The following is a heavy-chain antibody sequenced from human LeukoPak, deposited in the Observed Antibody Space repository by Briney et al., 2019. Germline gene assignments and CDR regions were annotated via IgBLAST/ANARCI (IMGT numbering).Heavy chain of an antibody. Sequence: RSSETLSLTCTVSGGSISSGSYYWSWIRQPAGKGLEWIGRIYTSGSTNYNPSLKSRVTISVDTSKSQFSLKLSSVTAADTAVYYCARGRRYYDTTSSVYFDYWGQGTLVTVSS. J-gene: IGHJ4*02. CDR2: IYTSGST. CDR3: ARGRRYYDTTSSVYFDY. CDR1: GGSISSGSYY. D-gene: IGHD3-22*01. V-gene: IGHV4-61*02.